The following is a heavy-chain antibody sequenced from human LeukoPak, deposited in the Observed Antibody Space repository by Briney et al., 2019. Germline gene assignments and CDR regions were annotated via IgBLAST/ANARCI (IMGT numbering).Heavy chain of an antibody. D-gene: IGHD4-17*01. CDR2: IYYSGST. V-gene: IGHV4-31*02. CDR3: ASGTVTSFDY. J-gene: IGHJ4*02. Sequence: YWIGWVRQMPGKGLEWIGYIYYSGSTYYNPSLKSRVTISVDTSKNQFSLKLSSVTAADTAVYYCASGTVTSFDYWGQGTLVTVSS. CDR1: Y.